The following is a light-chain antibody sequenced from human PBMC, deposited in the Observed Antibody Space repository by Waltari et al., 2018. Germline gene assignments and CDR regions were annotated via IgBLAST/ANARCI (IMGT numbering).Light chain of an antibody. J-gene: IGKJ3*01. CDR3: QKYNTYPYT. CDR2: AAS. CDR1: QDIGNF. V-gene: IGKV1-27*01. Sequence: IDMTQSPSSLSASVGDRITVTCRASQDIGNFLAWYQQTPGKRPKLLIYAASTLQAGVPSRFSGSGSGTDLTLTVSNLQPEDVATYYCQKYNTYPYTFGPGTKVDI.